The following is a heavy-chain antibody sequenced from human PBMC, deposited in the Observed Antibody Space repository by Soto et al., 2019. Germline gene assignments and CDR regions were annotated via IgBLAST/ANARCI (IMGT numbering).Heavy chain of an antibody. D-gene: IGHD6-13*01. CDR2: ISYDGSNK. CDR1: GFTFSSYA. V-gene: IGHV3-30-3*01. CDR3: ARDLSSYSSSWYGMDV. Sequence: QVQLVESGGGVVQPGRSLRLSCAASGFTFSSYAMHWVRQAPGKGLEWVAVISYDGSNKYYADSVKGRFTISRDNSKNTLDLQMNSLRAEDTAVYYCARDLSSYSSSWYGMDVWGQGTTVTVSS. J-gene: IGHJ6*02.